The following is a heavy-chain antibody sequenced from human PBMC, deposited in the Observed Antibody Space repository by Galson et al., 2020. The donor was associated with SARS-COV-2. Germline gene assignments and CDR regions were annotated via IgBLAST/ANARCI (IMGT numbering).Heavy chain of an antibody. J-gene: IGHJ6*02. CDR1: GYTFNTYD. D-gene: IGHD3-10*01. CDR3: ARGRRYYGSGSYSLIAYYGMDV. CDR2: MNPNTGDT. Sequence: ASVTVSCKASGYTFNTYDINWVRQATGQGLEWMGWMNPNTGDTGYAEKFRGRVSMTRNTSTTTAYMEPSSLGLEYRAVYYCARGRRYYGSGSYSLIAYYGMDVWGQGTSVTVSS. V-gene: IGHV1-8*01.